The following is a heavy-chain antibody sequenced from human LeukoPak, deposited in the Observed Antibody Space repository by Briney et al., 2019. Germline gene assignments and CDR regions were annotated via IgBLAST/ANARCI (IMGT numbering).Heavy chain of an antibody. CDR1: GFNVSSNY. D-gene: IGHD5-18*01. CDR2: LSSGGSA. V-gene: IGHV3-53*01. Sequence: GGSLRLSCAASGFNVSSNYMSWVRQAPGKGLEWVSLLSSGGSAFHADSVKGRFTISRDNSKNTLYLQLNSLRTEDTAVYYCARAGGGYRYGYYYHFYMDVWGKGTTVTVS. CDR3: ARAGGGYRYGYYYHFYMDV. J-gene: IGHJ6*03.